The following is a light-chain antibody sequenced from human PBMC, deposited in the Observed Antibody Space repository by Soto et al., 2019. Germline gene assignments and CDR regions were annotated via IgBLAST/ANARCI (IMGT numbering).Light chain of an antibody. J-gene: IGKJ5*01. CDR1: QSVSSTF. CDR3: QQYGRSPF. CDR2: GAS. V-gene: IGKV3-20*01. Sequence: EIVLTQSPGTLSLSPGERATLSCRASQSVSSTFLAWYQQNPGQAPRLLIFGASNRAPDIPDRFTGSGSGTDFTLTINRLEPGDFAMYYCQQYGRSPFFGQGTRLEIK.